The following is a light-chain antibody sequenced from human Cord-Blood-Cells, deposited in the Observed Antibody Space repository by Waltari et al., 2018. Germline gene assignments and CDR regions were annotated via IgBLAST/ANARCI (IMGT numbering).Light chain of an antibody. CDR3: QQSYSTPFA. J-gene: IGKJ3*01. V-gene: IGKV1-39*01. Sequence: DIQMTQSPSSLSASVGDRVTITCRASQSISSYLNWDQQKPGKAPKLLIYAASSLQSGVPSRFSGSGSGTDFALTISSLQPEDFATYYCQQSYSTPFAFVPGTKVDIE. CDR1: QSISSY. CDR2: AAS.